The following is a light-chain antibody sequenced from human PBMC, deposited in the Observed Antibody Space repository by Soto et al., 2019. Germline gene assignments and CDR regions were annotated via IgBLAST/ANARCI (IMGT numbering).Light chain of an antibody. CDR3: QQYDILHRT. CDR2: DAS. J-gene: IGKJ5*01. V-gene: IGKV1-33*01. Sequence: DVARTQSPASLSASVGDRVTITCKASQDINKYLNWYQQKPGKAPKLLIYDASNLETGVPSRFSGSGSGTDFTFTISSLQAEDLATYYCQQYDILHRTFGQGTRLEIK. CDR1: QDINKY.